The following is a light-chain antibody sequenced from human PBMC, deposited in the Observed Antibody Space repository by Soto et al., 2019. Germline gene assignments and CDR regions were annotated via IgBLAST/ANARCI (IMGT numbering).Light chain of an antibody. Sequence: QSALTQPRSVSGSPGQSVTISCTGTSSDVGGYNDVSWYQRHPGKAPKLMIYDVSKRPSGVPDRFSGSKSGNTASLTISGLQAEEEADYYCCSYAGSYTWVFGGGTKLTVL. V-gene: IGLV2-11*01. CDR3: CSYAGSYTWV. J-gene: IGLJ3*02. CDR2: DVS. CDR1: SSDVGGYND.